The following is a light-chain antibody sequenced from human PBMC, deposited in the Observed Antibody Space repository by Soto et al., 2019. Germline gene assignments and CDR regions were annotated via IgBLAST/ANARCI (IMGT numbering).Light chain of an antibody. CDR1: QSISSW. Sequence: DIQMTQSPSTLSASVGDRVTITCRASQSISSWLAWYQQKPGKAPKLLIYDASSLESGDPSRFSGSGSGTEFTLTISSLQPDDFATYYCQQYNSYGTFGQGTKVEIK. CDR2: DAS. CDR3: QQYNSYGT. J-gene: IGKJ1*01. V-gene: IGKV1-5*01.